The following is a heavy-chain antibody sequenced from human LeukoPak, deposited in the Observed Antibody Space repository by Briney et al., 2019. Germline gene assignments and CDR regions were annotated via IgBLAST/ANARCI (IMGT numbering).Heavy chain of an antibody. J-gene: IGHJ1*01. D-gene: IGHD3-22*01. Sequence: SQTLSLTCTVSGGSISSGSYYWSWIRQPAGKGLEWIGRIYTRGSTNYNPSLRSRVSISLDTSMNHFSLTLSSVTAADTAVYYCARRRYYDSTGYFDWGRGSLVIVSS. CDR2: IYTRGST. CDR1: GGSISSGSYY. CDR3: ARRRYYDSTGYFD. V-gene: IGHV4-61*02.